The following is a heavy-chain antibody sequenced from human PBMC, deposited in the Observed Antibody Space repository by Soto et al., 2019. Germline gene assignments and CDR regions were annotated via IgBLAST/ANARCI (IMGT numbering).Heavy chain of an antibody. V-gene: IGHV2-5*02. Sequence: QITLKESGPTLVKPTQTLTLSCTFSGFSLSSNGVGVAWIRQPPGKALEWLAVIYWDDDNRYRPSLKSRLAIHKDTAKTQVVFTMTNMEPVDTGTYYCAHFRNYYDSSGFDGVFDIWGQGTTVTVSS. D-gene: IGHD3-22*01. CDR2: IYWDDDN. J-gene: IGHJ3*02. CDR1: GFSLSSNGVG. CDR3: AHFRNYYDSSGFDGVFDI.